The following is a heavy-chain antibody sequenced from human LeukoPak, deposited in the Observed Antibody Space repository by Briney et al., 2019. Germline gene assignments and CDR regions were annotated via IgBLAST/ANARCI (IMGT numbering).Heavy chain of an antibody. CDR2: IKQDGSEK. D-gene: IGHD2-15*01. CDR1: GFTFSSYW. Sequence: GGSLRLSCAASGFTFSSYWMSWVRQAPGKGLEWVANIKQDGSEKYYVDSVKGRFTISRDNAKNSLYLQMNSLRAEDTAVYYCAIDCSGGSCYQPSDYWGQGTLVTVSS. CDR3: AIDCSGGSCYQPSDY. V-gene: IGHV3-7*03. J-gene: IGHJ4*02.